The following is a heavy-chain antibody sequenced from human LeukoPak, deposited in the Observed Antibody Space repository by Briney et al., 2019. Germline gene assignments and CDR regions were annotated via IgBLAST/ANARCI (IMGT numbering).Heavy chain of an antibody. V-gene: IGHV3-64*01. J-gene: IGHJ4*02. Sequence: GGSLRLSCAASGFTFSSYGIYWVRQAPGKGLEYVSAISSNGGSTYYANSVKGRFTISRDNSKNTLYLQMGSLRAEDMAVYYCARVRGSYYFDYWGQGTLVTVSS. CDR1: GFTFSSYG. D-gene: IGHD1-26*01. CDR3: ARVRGSYYFDY. CDR2: ISSNGGST.